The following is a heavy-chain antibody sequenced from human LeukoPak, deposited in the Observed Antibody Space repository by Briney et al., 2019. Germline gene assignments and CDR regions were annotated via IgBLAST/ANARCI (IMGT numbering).Heavy chain of an antibody. Sequence: PGGSLRLSCAASGFTFSNYDMHWVRQAPGKGLEWVAVISYDGSNKHYADSVKGRFTISRDNSKNTLYLQMNSLRAEDTAVYYCAKDRDRSGSCSDYWGQGTLVTVSS. J-gene: IGHJ4*02. D-gene: IGHD1-26*01. CDR1: GFTFSNYD. CDR2: ISYDGSNK. CDR3: AKDRDRSGSCSDY. V-gene: IGHV3-30*18.